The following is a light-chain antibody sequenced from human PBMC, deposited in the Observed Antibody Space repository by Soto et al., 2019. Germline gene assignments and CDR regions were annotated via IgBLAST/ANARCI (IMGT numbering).Light chain of an antibody. CDR3: QQTYSTPFT. Sequence: DIQMTQSPSSLSASVGDRVTITCRASQSISNYLNWYQQKPGKAPKLLIYAASSLHSGVPSKFSGSGSGTDFTLTISSLQSEDIATYYCQQTYSTPFTFGPGTKVDIK. CDR1: QSISNY. J-gene: IGKJ3*01. CDR2: AAS. V-gene: IGKV1-39*01.